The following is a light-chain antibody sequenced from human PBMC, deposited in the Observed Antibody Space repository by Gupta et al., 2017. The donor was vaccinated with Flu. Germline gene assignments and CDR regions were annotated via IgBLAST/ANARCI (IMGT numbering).Light chain of an antibody. CDR3: CSYGGSSTHV. V-gene: IGLV2-23*01. CDR2: EGS. J-gene: IGLJ1*01. Sequence: QSALTQPASVSGSPGQSITISCTGTSSDVGNYNLVSWYQQHPGKAPKLMIYEGSKRPAGVANRFSGSKAGNTASLTISALQAEDEADYYCCSYGGSSTHVFGTGTKVTVL. CDR1: SSDVGNYNL.